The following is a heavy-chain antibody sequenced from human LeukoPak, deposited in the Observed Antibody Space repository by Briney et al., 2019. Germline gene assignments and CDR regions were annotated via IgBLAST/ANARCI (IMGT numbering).Heavy chain of an antibody. D-gene: IGHD3-22*01. CDR1: DFSINSGFY. CDR3: ARDPSSGWFSSWFDP. CDR2: ISYSGDT. V-gene: IGHV4-38-2*02. J-gene: IGHJ5*02. Sequence: PSETLSLTCAGSDFSINSGFYWGWIRQPPGKGLEWIGSISYSGDTYYSPSLKSRLTMSLDTSTNQFSLTLSPVTAADTAVYYCARDPSSGWFSSWFDPWGQGTLVTVSS.